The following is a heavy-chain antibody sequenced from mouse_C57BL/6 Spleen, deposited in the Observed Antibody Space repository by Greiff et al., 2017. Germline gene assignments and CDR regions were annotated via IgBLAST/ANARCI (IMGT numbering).Heavy chain of an antibody. CDR2: IDPETGGT. Sequence: QVQLQQSGAELVRPGASVTLSCKASGYTFTDYEMHWVKQTPVHGLEWIGAIDPETGGTAYNQKFKGKAILTADKYSSTAYMELLSLTSEVSAVYYCTRWGVTTDYWGQGTTLTVSS. J-gene: IGHJ2*01. CDR3: TRWGVTTDY. CDR1: GYTFTDYE. V-gene: IGHV1-15*01. D-gene: IGHD2-2*01.